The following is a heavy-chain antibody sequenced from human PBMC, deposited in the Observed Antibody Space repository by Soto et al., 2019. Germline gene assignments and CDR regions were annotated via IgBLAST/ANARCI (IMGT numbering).Heavy chain of an antibody. D-gene: IGHD3-22*01. Sequence: ASVQASCKASGYTFTTYYIHWVRQAPGQGLEWVGLINPKTGTTNDAPKFQGRVTMTSDTSTSTAYMELSSLRSEDTAVFYCARVLAGRYYSERSGEWGQGNPVTVS. CDR2: INPKTGTT. J-gene: IGHJ4*02. CDR3: ARVLAGRYYSERSGE. V-gene: IGHV1-2*06. CDR1: GYTFTTYY.